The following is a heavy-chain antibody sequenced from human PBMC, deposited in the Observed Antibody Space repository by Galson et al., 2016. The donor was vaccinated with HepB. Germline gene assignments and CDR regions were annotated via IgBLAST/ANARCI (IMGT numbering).Heavy chain of an antibody. J-gene: IGHJ6*02. Sequence: SLRLSCAASGFTFDGYDMHWVRQVPGKGLEWVSSISWNSDTLVYADSVKGRFSISRDNAKNSVYLHMISLRVEDTAFYYCVKGGYSFVRPLMDVWGHGTTVTVSS. CDR1: GFTFDGYD. CDR3: VKGGYSFVRPLMDV. CDR2: ISWNSDTL. V-gene: IGHV3-9*01. D-gene: IGHD5-18*01.